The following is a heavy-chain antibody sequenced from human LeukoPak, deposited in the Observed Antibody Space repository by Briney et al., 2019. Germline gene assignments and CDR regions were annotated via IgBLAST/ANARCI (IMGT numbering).Heavy chain of an antibody. V-gene: IGHV7-4-1*02. Sequence: ASVKVSCKASGYTFSSYDTNWVRQAPGQGLEWMGWINTNTGNPVYAQGFTGRFVFSVDTSVSTAYLQISSLKAEDTAVYYCARGTSQWEPRRNFDNWGQGALVTVSS. D-gene: IGHD1-26*01. J-gene: IGHJ4*02. CDR2: INTNTGNP. CDR3: ARGTSQWEPRRNFDN. CDR1: GYTFSSYD.